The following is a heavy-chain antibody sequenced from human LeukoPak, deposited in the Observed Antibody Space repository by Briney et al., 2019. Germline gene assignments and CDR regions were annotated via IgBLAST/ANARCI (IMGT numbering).Heavy chain of an antibody. CDR2: IRYDGSNK. Sequence: GGSLRLSCAASGFTFSSYGMHWVRQAPGKGLEWVAFIRYDGSNKYYADSVNGRFTISRDNSKNTLYLQMNSLRAEDTAVYYCAKDRTVTGYGQDYWGQGALVTVSS. D-gene: IGHD4-17*01. J-gene: IGHJ4*02. V-gene: IGHV3-30*02. CDR3: AKDRTVTGYGQDY. CDR1: GFTFSSYG.